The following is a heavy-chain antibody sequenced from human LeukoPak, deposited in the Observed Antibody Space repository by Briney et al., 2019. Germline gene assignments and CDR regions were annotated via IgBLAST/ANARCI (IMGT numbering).Heavy chain of an antibody. J-gene: IGHJ6*02. D-gene: IGHD3-10*01. CDR3: ARGSTRSGMDV. CDR1: GGSFSGYS. V-gene: IGHV4-30-2*01. CDR2: IYHSGST. Sequence: PSETLSLTCAVYGGSFSGYSWSWIRQPPGKGLEWIGYIYHSGSTYYNPSLKSRVTISVDRSKNQFSLKLSSVTAADTAVYYCARGSTRSGMDVWGQGATVTVSS.